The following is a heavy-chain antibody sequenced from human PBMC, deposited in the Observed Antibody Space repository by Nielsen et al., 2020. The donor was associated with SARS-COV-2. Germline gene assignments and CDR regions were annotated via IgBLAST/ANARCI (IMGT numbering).Heavy chain of an antibody. CDR2: ISGSGGST. CDR1: GFTFSNYA. V-gene: IGHV3-23*01. D-gene: IGHD5-18*01. J-gene: IGHJ4*02. Sequence: GESLKISCAASGFTFSNYAMSWVRQAPGKGLEWVSGISGSGGSTYYGDSVKGRFTISRDNSKTTMYLQMNSLRAEDTAIYYCAKDLGYSYGFDYWGQGTLVTVSS. CDR3: AKDLGYSYGFDY.